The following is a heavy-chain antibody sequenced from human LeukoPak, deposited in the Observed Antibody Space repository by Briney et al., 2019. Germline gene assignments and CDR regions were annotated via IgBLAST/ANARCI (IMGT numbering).Heavy chain of an antibody. CDR1: GFTFSNYA. D-gene: IGHD6-6*01. CDR3: ARGLYSSSP. V-gene: IGHV3-23*01. Sequence: GGSLRLSCAASGFTFSNYAMNWVRQAPGKGLEWVSAISGSGGSTYYADSVKGRFTISRDNSKNTLYLQVNSLRAEDTTVYYCARGLYSSSPWGQGILVTVSS. CDR2: ISGSGGST. J-gene: IGHJ4*02.